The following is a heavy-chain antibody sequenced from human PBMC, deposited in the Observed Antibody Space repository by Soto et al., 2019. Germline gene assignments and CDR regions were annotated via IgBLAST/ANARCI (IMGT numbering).Heavy chain of an antibody. D-gene: IGHD6-13*01. CDR3: ATDRRQQLTPGYYYYGMDV. V-gene: IGHV1-24*01. CDR2: FDPEDGET. CDR1: GCTLTELS. J-gene: IGHJ6*02. Sequence: ASVKVSCKVSGCTLTELSMHWVRQAPGKGLEWMGGFDPEDGETIYAQKFQGRVTMTEDTSTDTAYMELSSLRSEDTAVYYCATDRRQQLTPGYYYYGMDVWGQGTTVTVSS.